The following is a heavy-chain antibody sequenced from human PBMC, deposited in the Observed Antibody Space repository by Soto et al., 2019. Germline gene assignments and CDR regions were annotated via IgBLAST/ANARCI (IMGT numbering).Heavy chain of an antibody. J-gene: IGHJ4*02. Sequence: ASVKVSCKASGYTFSNYGITWVRQAPGQGLEWMGWISLYEGKTAYAQRVQDRVTMTTDTSTSTAYMELTSLRSDDTAVCYCARAVPYSVGARLDYWGQGTLVTVSS. CDR2: ISLYEGKT. D-gene: IGHD1-26*01. V-gene: IGHV1-18*01. CDR1: GYTFSNYG. CDR3: ARAVPYSVGARLDY.